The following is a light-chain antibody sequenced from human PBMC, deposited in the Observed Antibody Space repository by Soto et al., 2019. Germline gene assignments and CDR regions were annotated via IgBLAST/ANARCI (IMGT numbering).Light chain of an antibody. CDR2: AAS. V-gene: IGKV3-15*01. CDR3: QQYDNWLLT. Sequence: IVGTESPASLSVSQGKQATLSFRASQSISINLAWYQQKPGQAPRLLIYAASTTTTGVPGRFSGGGSGTEFSLTISSLQSEDFVLYYCQQYDNWLLTFGGGT. CDR1: QSISIN. J-gene: IGKJ4*01.